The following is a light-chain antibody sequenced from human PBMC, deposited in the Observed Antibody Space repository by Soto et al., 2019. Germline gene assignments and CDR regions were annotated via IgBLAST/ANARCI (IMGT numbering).Light chain of an antibody. J-gene: IGKJ1*01. V-gene: IGKV1-5*03. CDR1: QNIDNW. Sequence: DVQMTQSPSTLSASVGDRVTITCRASQNIDNWLAWYQQKLGKAPKLLIYKASSLETGVPSRFSGSGSGTEFSHTISNLEPDDFATYHCQQYYTNSQASFGQGTKVDIK. CDR3: QQYYTNSQAS. CDR2: KAS.